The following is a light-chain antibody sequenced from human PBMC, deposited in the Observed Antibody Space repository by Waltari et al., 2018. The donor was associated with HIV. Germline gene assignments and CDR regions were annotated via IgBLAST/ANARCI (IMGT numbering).Light chain of an antibody. Sequence: SYELTQPPSVSVSPGQTASITCSGDKLGAKYACWYQQKPGQSPVLVIYYDIQRPSGIPERFSGTNSGNTATLTISGTQAKDEADYYCQAWDSSTVVFGGGTKLTVL. J-gene: IGLJ2*01. CDR3: QAWDSSTVV. V-gene: IGLV3-1*01. CDR2: YDI. CDR1: KLGAKY.